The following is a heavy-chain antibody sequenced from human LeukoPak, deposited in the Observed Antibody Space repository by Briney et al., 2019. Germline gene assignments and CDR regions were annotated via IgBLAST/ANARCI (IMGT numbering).Heavy chain of an antibody. Sequence: PGGSLRLSCAASGFTFSDYYMSWIRQAPGKGLEWVSYISSSGSTIYYADSVKGRFTISRDNAKNSLYLQMNSLRAEDTAVYYCASHPGRFSSYSAFDIWGQGTMVTVSS. J-gene: IGHJ3*02. CDR1: GFTFSDYY. CDR2: ISSSGSTI. V-gene: IGHV3-11*04. CDR3: ASHPGRFSSYSAFDI. D-gene: IGHD3-10*01.